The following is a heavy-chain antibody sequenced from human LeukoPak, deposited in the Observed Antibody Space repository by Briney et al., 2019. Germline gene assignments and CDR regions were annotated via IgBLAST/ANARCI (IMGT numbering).Heavy chain of an antibody. J-gene: IGHJ6*02. V-gene: IGHV3-23*01. CDR3: AREAAYGSTGDYYGTDV. CDR2: ISGSGGST. D-gene: IGHD3-10*01. CDR1: GFTFSSYA. Sequence: SGGSLRLSCAASGFTFSSYAMSWVRQAPGKGLEWVSAISGSGGSTYYADSVKGRFTISRDNSKNTLYLQMNSLRAEDTAVYYCAREAAYGSTGDYYGTDVWGQGTTVTVSS.